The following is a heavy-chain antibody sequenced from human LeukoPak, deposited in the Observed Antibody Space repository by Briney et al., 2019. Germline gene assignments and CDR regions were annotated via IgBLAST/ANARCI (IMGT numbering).Heavy chain of an antibody. CDR1: GGSISSYY. CDR3: ARGQSDGYFDY. D-gene: IGHD5-24*01. J-gene: IGHJ4*02. Sequence: SETLSLTCTVSGGSISSYYWSWIRQPPGKGLEWIGYIYYSGTTNYNPSLKSRVTISVDTSKNQFSLKLGSVTAADTAVYYCARGQSDGYFDYWGQGTLVTVSS. V-gene: IGHV4-59*01. CDR2: IYYSGTT.